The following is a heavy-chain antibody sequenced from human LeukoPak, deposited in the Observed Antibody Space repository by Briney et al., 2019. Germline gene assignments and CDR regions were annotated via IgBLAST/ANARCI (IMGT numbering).Heavy chain of an antibody. V-gene: IGHV3-23*01. CDR2: VIDSGKDT. J-gene: IGHJ4*02. CDR3: AKGVVDRGADC. D-gene: IGHD2-15*01. CDR1: GFTFSSCN. Sequence: GGSLRLSCAASGFTFSSCNMNWVRQAPGMGLEWVSSVIDSGKDTYYAGSVKGRFTISRDNSKDTLYLQMNSLRVEDTAVYYCAKGVVDRGADCWGQGALVIVSS.